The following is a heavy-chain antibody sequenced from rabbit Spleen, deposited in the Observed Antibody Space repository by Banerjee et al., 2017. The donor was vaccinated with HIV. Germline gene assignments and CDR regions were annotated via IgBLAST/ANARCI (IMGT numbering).Heavy chain of an antibody. J-gene: IGHJ6*01. Sequence: QEQLEESGGGLVKPEGSLTLTCKASGFSFSAGYYIYWVRQAPGKGLEWIACIAAGSSGNTWYASWAKGRFTISKTSSTTVALQMTSLTAADTATYFCARDTSSSFSSYGMDLWGPGTLVTVS. CDR1: GFSFSAGYY. CDR2: IAAGSSGNT. V-gene: IGHV1S45*01. CDR3: ARDTSSSFSSYGMDL. D-gene: IGHD1-1*01.